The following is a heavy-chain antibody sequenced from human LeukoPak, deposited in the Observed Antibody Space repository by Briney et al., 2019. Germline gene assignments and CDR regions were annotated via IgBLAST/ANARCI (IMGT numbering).Heavy chain of an antibody. CDR3: ARDRWELHSAFDI. CDR1: GGSFSGYY. J-gene: IGHJ4*02. V-gene: IGHV4-34*01. CDR2: INHSGST. Sequence: SETLSLTCAVYGGSFSGYYWSWIRQPPGKGLEWIGEINHSGSTNYNPSLKSRVTISVDTSKNQFSLKLSSVTAADTAVYYCARDRWELHSAFDIWGQGTLVTVSS. D-gene: IGHD1-26*01.